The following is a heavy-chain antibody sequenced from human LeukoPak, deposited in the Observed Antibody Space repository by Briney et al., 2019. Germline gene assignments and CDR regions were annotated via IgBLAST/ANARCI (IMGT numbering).Heavy chain of an antibody. V-gene: IGHV1-18*01. D-gene: IGHD6-13*01. Sequence: ASVKVSCKTSGYAFTNYGISWVRQAPGLGLEWMGWISAYNGNTNYAQKVQGRVTMTTDTSTSTAYMELRSLRFDDTAVYYCARDQSVRLLQTSSTYFKHVFTIWGQGSMVTVSS. CDR1: GYAFTNYG. CDR3: ARDQSVRLLQTSSTYFKHVFTI. CDR2: ISAYNGNT. J-gene: IGHJ3*02.